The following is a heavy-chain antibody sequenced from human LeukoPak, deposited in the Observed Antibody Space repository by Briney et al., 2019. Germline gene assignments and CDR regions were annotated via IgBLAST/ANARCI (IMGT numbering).Heavy chain of an antibody. CDR2: IFHSGST. CDR1: GGSISSSSYS. D-gene: IGHD4-23*01. Sequence: SETLSLTCTVSGGSISSSSYSWGWIRQPPGKGLEWIGSIFHSGSTYYNPSLEGRVTISVDASKNQFSLKLSSVTAADTAVYYCANSANYGGNSGYFDYWGQGTLVTVSS. J-gene: IGHJ4*02. V-gene: IGHV4-39*01. CDR3: ANSANYGGNSGYFDY.